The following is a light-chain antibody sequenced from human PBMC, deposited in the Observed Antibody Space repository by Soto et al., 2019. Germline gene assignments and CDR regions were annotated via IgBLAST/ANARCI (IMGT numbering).Light chain of an antibody. CDR3: QPASSFPLT. V-gene: IGKV1-12*01. CDR2: AAS. Sequence: EIQMTQSPSSVSASVGDEVAITCRASQSIASWLTWYQQKPGKAPKLLIYAASRLQSGVPSRFSGSESGTTFTLTITNLQPEDFATYYCQPASSFPLTFGGGTKVDIK. CDR1: QSIASW. J-gene: IGKJ4*01.